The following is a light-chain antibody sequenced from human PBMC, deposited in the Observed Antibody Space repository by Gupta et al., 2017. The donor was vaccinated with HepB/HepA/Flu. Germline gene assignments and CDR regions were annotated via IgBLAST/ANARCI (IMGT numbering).Light chain of an antibody. J-gene: IGLJ2*01. CDR1: GSDFGDFDH. CDR2: DVS. Sequence: SALTQPASVSGSPGQSITNPCTGIGSDFGDFDHVAWYRQHPGRPPKLLISDVSNRPSGVSSRFSGSKSGNTASLTISGLQAEDEGDYYCSSFTYTPTLVVFGGGTKVTVL. V-gene: IGLV2-14*03. CDR3: SSFTYTPTLVV.